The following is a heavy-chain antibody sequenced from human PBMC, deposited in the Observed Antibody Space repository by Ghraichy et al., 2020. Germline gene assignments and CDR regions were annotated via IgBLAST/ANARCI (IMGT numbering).Heavy chain of an antibody. D-gene: IGHD3-10*01. CDR3: ARRGLVGSGSYSSYYYGMDV. J-gene: IGHJ6*02. CDR2: INHSGST. V-gene: IGHV4-34*01. Sequence: SETLSLTCAVYGGSFSGYYWSWIRQPPGKGLEWIGEINHSGSTNYNPSLKSRVTISVDTSKNQFSLKLSSVTAADTAVYYCARRGLVGSGSYSSYYYGMDVWGQGTTVTVSS. CDR1: GGSFSGYY.